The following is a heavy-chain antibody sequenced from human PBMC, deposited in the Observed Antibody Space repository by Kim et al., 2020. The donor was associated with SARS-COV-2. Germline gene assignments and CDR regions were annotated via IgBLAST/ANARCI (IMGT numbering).Heavy chain of an antibody. D-gene: IGHD2-2*01. V-gene: IGHV3-53*01. CDR2: IYSGGST. CDR1: GFTVSSNY. CDR3: ARDPMDGCSSTSCYFDY. J-gene: IGHJ4*02. Sequence: GGSLRLSRAASGFTVSSNYMSWVRQAPGKGLEWVSVIYSGGSTYYADSVKGRFTISRDNSKNTLYLQMNSLRAEDTAVYYCARDPMDGCSSTSCYFDYWGQGTLGTVSS.